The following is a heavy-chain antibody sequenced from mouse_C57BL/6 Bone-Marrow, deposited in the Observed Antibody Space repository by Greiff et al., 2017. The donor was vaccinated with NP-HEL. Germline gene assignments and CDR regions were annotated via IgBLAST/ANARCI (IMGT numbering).Heavy chain of an antibody. D-gene: IGHD2-3*01. V-gene: IGHV14-2*01. CDR2: IDPEGGET. CDR1: GFNIKDYY. Sequence: VQLKEPGAELVKPGASVKLSCTASGFNIKDYYMHWVKQRTEQGLEWIGRIDPEGGETKYAPKFQGKATLTADTSSNTAYLQLSSLTSEDTAVYDCARDGGWFAYWGQGTPVTVSA. J-gene: IGHJ3*01. CDR3: ARDGGWFAY.